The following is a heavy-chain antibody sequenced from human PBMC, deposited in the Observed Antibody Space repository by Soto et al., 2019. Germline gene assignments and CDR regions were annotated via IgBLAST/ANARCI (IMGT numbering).Heavy chain of an antibody. CDR3: TRLISAAHDY. CDR1: GFVFKDYS. J-gene: IGHJ4*02. Sequence: EVLLVESGGGMVQPGGSLKLSCAASGFVFKDYSIHWVRQASGKGLEWVGRIRDRAYSYATAYAESVKGRFTISRDASNNTAYLQMSGLKTEDTAIYYCTRLISAAHDYWGQGTLGTVSS. V-gene: IGHV3-73*01. D-gene: IGHD3-10*01. CDR2: IRDRAYSYAT.